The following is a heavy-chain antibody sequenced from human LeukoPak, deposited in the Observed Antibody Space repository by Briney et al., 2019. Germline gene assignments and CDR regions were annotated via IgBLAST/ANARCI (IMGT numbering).Heavy chain of an antibody. CDR1: GGSISSYY. CDR3: ARESPGP. J-gene: IGHJ5*02. V-gene: IGHV4-59*01. CDR2: IYYSGST. D-gene: IGHD2-8*02. Sequence: SETLSLTCTVSGGSISSYYWSWIRQPPGKGLEWIGFIYYSGSTNYNPSLKSRVTMSVDTSKNQFSLKLNSVTAADTAVYYCARESPGPWGQGTLVTVSS.